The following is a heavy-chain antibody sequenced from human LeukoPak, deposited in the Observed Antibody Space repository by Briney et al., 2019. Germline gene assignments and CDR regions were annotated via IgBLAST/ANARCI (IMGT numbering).Heavy chain of an antibody. CDR2: ISWNSGRV. CDR3: AKDRYEDYRLPLDY. Sequence: SLRLSFAASGFTFGGYALHWVREAPGKGLGLGSGISWNSGRVDYADSVKGRFTISRDNAKNSLFLQMNSLRAEDTALYYCAKDRYEDYRLPLDYWGQGTLVTVSS. V-gene: IGHV3-9*01. CDR1: GFTFGGYA. D-gene: IGHD4/OR15-4a*01. J-gene: IGHJ4*02.